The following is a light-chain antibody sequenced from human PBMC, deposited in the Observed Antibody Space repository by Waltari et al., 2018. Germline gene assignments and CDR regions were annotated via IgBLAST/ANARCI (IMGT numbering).Light chain of an antibody. CDR3: QQGST. CDR2: DTS. J-gene: IGKJ5*01. CDR1: QSVSTY. V-gene: IGKV3-11*01. Sequence: EIVLPQSPAPLSLSPGEGATLFCRASQSVSTYFAWYQQKPGQAPSRLIYDTSNRPAGIPASFTGRGSATDFTLTISGLEPEDFAVYYCQQGSTFGQGTRLEIK.